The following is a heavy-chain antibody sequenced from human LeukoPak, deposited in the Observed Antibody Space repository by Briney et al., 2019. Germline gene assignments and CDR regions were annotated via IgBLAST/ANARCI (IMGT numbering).Heavy chain of an antibody. D-gene: IGHD1-1*01. CDR3: ARVETYYYGLDV. J-gene: IGHJ6*02. CDR1: GGSISDYL. Sequence: SETLSLTCTVSGGSISDYLWSWIRQPPGKGLEWIGHISYSGSTKYNPSLKTRVTMSIDTSKRQFSLNLPSVTAADTPVYYCARVETYYYGLDVWGQGTTVTVSS. V-gene: IGHV4-59*12. CDR2: ISYSGST.